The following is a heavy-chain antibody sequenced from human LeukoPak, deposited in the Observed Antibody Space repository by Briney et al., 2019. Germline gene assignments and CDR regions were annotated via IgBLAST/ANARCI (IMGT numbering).Heavy chain of an antibody. V-gene: IGHV3-23*01. Sequence: GGSLRLSCAASGFTFSSYAMNWVRQAPGKGLEWVSVISGSGGKTHYADSVKGRFPISGDNSKNTLYLQMNSLRAEDTAVYYCARGVSGTYYLQTFDYWGQGTLVTVSS. CDR1: GFTFSSYA. D-gene: IGHD1-26*01. J-gene: IGHJ4*02. CDR3: ARGVSGTYYLQTFDY. CDR2: ISGSGGKT.